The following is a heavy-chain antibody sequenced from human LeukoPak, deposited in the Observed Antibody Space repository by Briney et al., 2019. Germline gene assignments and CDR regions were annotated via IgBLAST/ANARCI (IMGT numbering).Heavy chain of an antibody. CDR1: GGSFSGYC. Sequence: SETLSLTCAVYGGSFSGYCWSWIRQPPGKGLEWIGEINHSGSTNYNPSLKSRVTISVDTSKNQSSLKLSSVTAADTAVYYCARPGGYSSGWSFDYWGQGTLVTVSS. CDR3: ARPGGYSSGWSFDY. D-gene: IGHD6-19*01. V-gene: IGHV4-34*01. J-gene: IGHJ4*02. CDR2: INHSGST.